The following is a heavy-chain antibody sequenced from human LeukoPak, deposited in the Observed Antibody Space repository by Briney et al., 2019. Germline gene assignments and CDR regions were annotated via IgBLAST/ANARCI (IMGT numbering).Heavy chain of an antibody. CDR3: ARVQDDYDILPGYFYYGMDV. D-gene: IGHD3-9*01. CDR2: SYSGGST. Sequence: PGGALRLPCAASGFTVSSNYMSWVRQAPGKGLGGGSVSYSGGSTYYADSVKGRFTISRDNSKNTLYLQMNSLRAEDTAVYYCARVQDDYDILPGYFYYGMDVWGQGTTVTVSS. V-gene: IGHV3-53*01. CDR1: GFTVSSNY. J-gene: IGHJ6*02.